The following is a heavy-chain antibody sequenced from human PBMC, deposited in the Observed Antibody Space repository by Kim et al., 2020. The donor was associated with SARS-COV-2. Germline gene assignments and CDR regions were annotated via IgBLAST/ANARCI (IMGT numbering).Heavy chain of an antibody. CDR2: ISYDGSNK. CDR1: GFTFSSYG. D-gene: IGHD3-22*01. Sequence: GGSLRLSCAASGFTFSSYGMHWVRQAPGKGLEWVAVISYDGSNKYYADSVKGRFTISRDNSKNTLYLQMNSLRAEDTAVYYCAKGGDSSGYYLSLGYWGQGTLVTVSS. J-gene: IGHJ4*02. CDR3: AKGGDSSGYYLSLGY. V-gene: IGHV3-30*18.